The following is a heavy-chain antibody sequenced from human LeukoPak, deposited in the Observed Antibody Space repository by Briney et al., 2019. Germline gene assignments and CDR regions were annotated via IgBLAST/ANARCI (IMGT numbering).Heavy chain of an antibody. D-gene: IGHD3-10*01. CDR2: IYHSGTT. V-gene: IGHV4-30-2*01. CDR3: ARVREYYYGSGSLYYFDY. J-gene: IGHJ4*02. CDR1: GGSISSGGYS. Sequence: SRTLSLTCAVSGGSISSGGYSWSWIRQPPGRGLEWIGYIYHSGTTYYNPSLKSRVTISVDRSKNQFSLKLNSVTAADTAVYYCARVREYYYGSGSLYYFDYWGQGTLVTVSS.